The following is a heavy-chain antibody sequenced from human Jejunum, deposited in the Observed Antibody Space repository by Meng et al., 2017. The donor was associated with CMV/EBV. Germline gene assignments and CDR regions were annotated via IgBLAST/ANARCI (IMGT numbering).Heavy chain of an antibody. CDR1: GYTFTHHG. CDR3: ARDPSNTSGRYAYFDY. D-gene: IGHD6-19*01. V-gene: IGHV1-18*01. CDR2: ISCYNGDT. J-gene: IGHJ4*02. Sequence: QPQLVQSGTGVKKPRASVTFPCKASGYTFTHHGISWIRQAPGQGLEWMGWISCYNGDTNYAQKLQGRVTMTTDTSTNTAYMDLRGLRSDDTAVYYCARDPSNTSGRYAYFDYWGQGTLVTVSS.